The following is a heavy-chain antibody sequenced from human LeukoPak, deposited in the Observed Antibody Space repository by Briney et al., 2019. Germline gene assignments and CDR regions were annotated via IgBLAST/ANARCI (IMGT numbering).Heavy chain of an antibody. D-gene: IGHD6-13*01. CDR3: ARERAAAGPHFEH. Sequence: SETLSLTCSVSGGSISTYYWSWIRQPPGKGLEWIGYNYNRGTTNYNPSLKSRVTISVDRSKNQFSLSLTSVTAADTAVYYCARERAAAGPHFEHWGRGILVIVSS. V-gene: IGHV4-59*01. CDR2: NYNRGTT. J-gene: IGHJ4*02. CDR1: GGSISTYY.